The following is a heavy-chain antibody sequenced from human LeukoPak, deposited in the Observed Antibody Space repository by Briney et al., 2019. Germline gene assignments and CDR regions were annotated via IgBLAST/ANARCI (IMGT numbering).Heavy chain of an antibody. Sequence: SETLSLTCTVSGGSTSNYYWSWIRQPPGKGLEWIGHIYYSGSTNYNPSLKTRVTLSLDTSKNQFSLKLSSVTAADTAVYYCARELKVGNTDYYFDYWGQGTLVTVSS. V-gene: IGHV4-59*01. D-gene: IGHD2/OR15-2a*01. J-gene: IGHJ4*02. CDR2: IYYSGST. CDR3: ARELKVGNTDYYFDY. CDR1: GGSTSNYY.